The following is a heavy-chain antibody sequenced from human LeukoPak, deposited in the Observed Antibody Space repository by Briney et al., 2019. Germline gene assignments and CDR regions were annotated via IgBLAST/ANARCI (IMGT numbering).Heavy chain of an antibody. D-gene: IGHD3-3*01. Sequence: PSQTLSLTCTVSGGSISSGGYYWSWIRQPPGKGLEWIGYIYYSGSTYYNPSLKSRVTISVDTSKNQFSLKLSSVTAADTAVYYCARDSEDYDFWSGSPYDAFDIWGQGTMVTVSS. CDR1: GGSISSGGYY. J-gene: IGHJ3*02. CDR2: IYYSGST. CDR3: ARDSEDYDFWSGSPYDAFDI. V-gene: IGHV4-30-4*08.